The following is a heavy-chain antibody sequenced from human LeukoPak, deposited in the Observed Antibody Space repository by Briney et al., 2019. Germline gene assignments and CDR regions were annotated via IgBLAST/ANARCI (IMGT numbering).Heavy chain of an antibody. Sequence: ASLKVSCKASGGTFSSYAISWVRQAPGQGLEWMGGIIPIFGTANYAQKFQGRVTITTDESTSTAYMELSSLRSEDTAVYYCASFGYDILTGHIGSIDYWGQGTLVTVSS. D-gene: IGHD3-9*01. CDR2: IIPIFGTA. J-gene: IGHJ4*02. CDR1: GGTFSSYA. CDR3: ASFGYDILTGHIGSIDY. V-gene: IGHV1-69*05.